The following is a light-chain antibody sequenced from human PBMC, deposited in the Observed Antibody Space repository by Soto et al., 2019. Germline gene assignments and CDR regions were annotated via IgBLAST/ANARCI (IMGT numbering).Light chain of an antibody. V-gene: IGKV1-16*02. CDR2: AAS. J-gene: IGKJ5*01. Sequence: DIQMTQSPSSLSASVGDTVTITCRASQGVRASVAWFQQKAGKAPKSLIFAASSLHSGVPRKFGGSGSGTDFTLTISSLQPEDFATYYCQQLNSYPRITFGQGTRLEIK. CDR3: QQLNSYPRIT. CDR1: QGVRAS.